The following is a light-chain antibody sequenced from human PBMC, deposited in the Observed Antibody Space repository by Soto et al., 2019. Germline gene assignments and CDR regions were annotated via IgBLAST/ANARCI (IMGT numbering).Light chain of an antibody. CDR2: AAS. CDR1: QDISSY. J-gene: IGKJ3*01. Sequence: DIQMTQSPSSLSASIGDRVTITCRASQDISSYLAWYQQRPGQIPELLIYAASTLQSGVPSRFSGSGSGTDFTLTISSLQPEDVATYYCQKYNSAPRTFGPGTKVHLK. CDR3: QKYNSAPRT. V-gene: IGKV1-27*01.